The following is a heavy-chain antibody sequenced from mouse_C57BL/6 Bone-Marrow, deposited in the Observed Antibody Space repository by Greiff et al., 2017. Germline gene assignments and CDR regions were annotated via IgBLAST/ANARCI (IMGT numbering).Heavy chain of an antibody. CDR3: TRHYSSYYFDY. Sequence: EVQVVESGEGLVKPGGSLKLSCAASGFTFSSYAMSWVRQTPEKRLEWVAYISSGGDYIYYADTVKGRFTISRDNARNTLYLQMSSLKSEDTAMYYCTRHYSSYYFDYWGQGTTLTVSS. D-gene: IGHD1-1*01. CDR2: ISSGGDYI. CDR1: GFTFSSYA. J-gene: IGHJ2*01. V-gene: IGHV5-9-1*02.